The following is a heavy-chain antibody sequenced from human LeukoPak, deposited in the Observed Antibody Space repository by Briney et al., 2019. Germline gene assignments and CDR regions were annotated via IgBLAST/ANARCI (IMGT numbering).Heavy chain of an antibody. CDR2: IKSKTDGWTT. V-gene: IGHV3-15*01. D-gene: IGHD3-22*01. CDR1: GFTFSSAW. CDR3: TARGDTYYYDSSGYHESYFDY. J-gene: IGHJ4*02. Sequence: GGSLRLSCAASGFTFSSAWMSWVRQAPGKGLEWVGRIKSKTDGWTTDYAAPVKGRFTISRDDSKNTLYLQMNSLKTEDTAVYYCTARGDTYYYDSSGYHESYFDYWGQGTLVTVSS.